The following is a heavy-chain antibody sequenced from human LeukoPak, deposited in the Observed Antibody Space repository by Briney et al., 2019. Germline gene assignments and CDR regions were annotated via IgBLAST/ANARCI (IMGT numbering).Heavy chain of an antibody. CDR1: GGSFSGYY. CDR3: ARAGRGITMVRGVRKTTNPRTFDY. J-gene: IGHJ4*02. D-gene: IGHD3-10*01. Sequence: SETLSLTCAVYGGSFSGYYWSWIRQPPGKGLEWIGEINHSGSTNYNPSLKSRVTISVDTSKNQFSLKLSSVTAADTAVYYCARAGRGITMVRGVRKTTNPRTFDYWGQGTLVTVSS. V-gene: IGHV4-34*01. CDR2: INHSGST.